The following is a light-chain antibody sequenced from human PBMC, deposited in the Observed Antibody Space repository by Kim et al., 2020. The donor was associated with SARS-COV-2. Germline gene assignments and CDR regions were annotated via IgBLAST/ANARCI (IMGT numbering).Light chain of an antibody. J-gene: IGLJ6*01. CDR2: DVN. CDR1: RTDGRGYNY. Sequence: QSITISCTGTRTDGRGYNYVSWYQQHPGKAPNIIIYDVNKRPSGVSNRFSGSKSGNTASLSISGLQAEDEADYYCSSYTTISTGMFGGGTKVTVL. CDR3: SSYTTISTGM. V-gene: IGLV2-14*03.